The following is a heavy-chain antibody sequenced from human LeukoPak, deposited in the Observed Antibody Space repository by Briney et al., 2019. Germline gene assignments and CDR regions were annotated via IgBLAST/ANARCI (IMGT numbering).Heavy chain of an antibody. CDR3: ARGLNSGYDYCAKPDAFDI. D-gene: IGHD5-12*01. Sequence: GGSLRLSCAASGFTFSSYWMSWVRQAPGKGLEWVANIKQDGSEKYYVDSVKGRFTISRDNAKNSLYLQMNSLRAEDTAVYYCARGLNSGYDYCAKPDAFDIWGQGTMVTVSS. CDR1: GFTFSSYW. CDR2: IKQDGSEK. V-gene: IGHV3-7*01. J-gene: IGHJ3*02.